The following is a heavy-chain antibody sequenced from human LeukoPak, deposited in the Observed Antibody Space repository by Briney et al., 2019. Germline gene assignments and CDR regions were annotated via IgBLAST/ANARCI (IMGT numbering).Heavy chain of an antibody. CDR1: GGSISSSSYY. V-gene: IGHV4-39*01. Sequence: PSETLSLTCTVSGGSISSSSYYWGWFRQPPGKGLEWIGSIYYSGSTYYNPSLKSRVTISVDTSKNQFSLKLSSVTAADTAVYYCARHARKDLWGQGTLVTVSS. J-gene: IGHJ5*02. D-gene: IGHD2-15*01. CDR2: IYYSGST. CDR3: ARHARKDL.